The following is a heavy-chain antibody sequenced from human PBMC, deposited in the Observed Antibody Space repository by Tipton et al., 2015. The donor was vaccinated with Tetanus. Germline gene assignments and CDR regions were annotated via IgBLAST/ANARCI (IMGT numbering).Heavy chain of an antibody. CDR3: AKGRAAATYFFDY. D-gene: IGHD6-25*01. J-gene: IGHJ4*02. Sequence: SGFMFSSYTMSWVRQAPGKGLECVSAIGGSGGASYYADSVKGRFTISKDNSKSTLYLQVHSLRVEDTAIYFCAKGRAAATYFFDYWGQGTPVTVSS. V-gene: IGHV3-23*01. CDR2: IGGSGGAS. CDR1: GFMFSSYT.